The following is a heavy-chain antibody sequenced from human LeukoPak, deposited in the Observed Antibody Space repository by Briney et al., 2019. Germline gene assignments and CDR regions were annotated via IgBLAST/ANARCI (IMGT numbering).Heavy chain of an antibody. CDR3: ARDTKNSWYATYDI. CDR2: IYYSGST. V-gene: IGHV4-59*01. CDR1: GGSISSYY. D-gene: IGHD6-13*01. J-gene: IGHJ3*02. Sequence: SETLSLTCTVSGGSISSYYWSWIRQPPGKGLEWIGYIYYSGSTNYNPSLKSRVTISVDTSKNQFSLKLSSVTAADTAVYYCARDTKNSWYATYDIWGQGTMVTVSS.